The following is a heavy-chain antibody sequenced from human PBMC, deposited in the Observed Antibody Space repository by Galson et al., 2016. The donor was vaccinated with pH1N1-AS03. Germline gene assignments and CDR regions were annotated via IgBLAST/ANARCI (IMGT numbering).Heavy chain of an antibody. V-gene: IGHV3-15*01. CDR3: TTDPGRSPSIWFDP. D-gene: IGHD1-26*01. CDR1: GFTFSNAW. CDR2: VKRKTDGGTT. J-gene: IGHJ5*02. Sequence: SLRLSCAASGFTFSNAWMSWVRQAPGKGLEWVGRVKRKTDGGTTDYAAPVKGRVTISSDDSKDKVYLQMDSLKTEDTALYYCTTDPGRSPSIWFDPWGQGTLVTVSP.